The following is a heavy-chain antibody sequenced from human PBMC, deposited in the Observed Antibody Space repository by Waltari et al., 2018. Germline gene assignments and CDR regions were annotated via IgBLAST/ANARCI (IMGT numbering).Heavy chain of an antibody. J-gene: IGHJ4*02. D-gene: IGHD5-18*01. CDR3: ATGLKIGGYTYGYIY. CDR2: INPNSGGT. Sequence: QVQLVQSGAEVKKPGASVKVSCKASGYTFTDYYINWVRQAPGQGLEWMGWINPNSGGTNYAQNLQGRVTMTRDTSISTSYMELSRLGSDDTAVYYCATGLKIGGYTYGYIYWGQGTVVIVSS. CDR1: GYTFTDYY. V-gene: IGHV1-2*02.